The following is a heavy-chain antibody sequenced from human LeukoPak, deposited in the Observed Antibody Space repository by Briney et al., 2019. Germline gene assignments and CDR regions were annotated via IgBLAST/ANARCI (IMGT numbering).Heavy chain of an antibody. D-gene: IGHD6-19*01. V-gene: IGHV1-2*02. Sequence: ASVRVSCKASGYTFTVYYMHWVRQAPGQGREWMGWINPNSGGTNYAQKFQGRVTMTRDTTISTAYMELSRLRSDDTAVYYCAREDSSGSNDYWGQGTLVTVSS. CDR1: GYTFTVYY. CDR3: AREDSSGSNDY. J-gene: IGHJ4*02. CDR2: INPNSGGT.